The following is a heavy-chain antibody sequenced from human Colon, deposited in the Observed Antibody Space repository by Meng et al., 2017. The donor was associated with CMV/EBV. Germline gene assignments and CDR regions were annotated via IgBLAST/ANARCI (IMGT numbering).Heavy chain of an antibody. J-gene: IGHJ4*02. D-gene: IGHD2-21*02. CDR1: AGSVMSGSIN. CDR2: VYYTEST. V-gene: IGHV4-61*01. Sequence: AGSVMSGSINCSLFRRPPEKSLKWIEHVYYTESTNYYHTLKGRVTMSMDTSKNQFSLMLNSVTAADTAVDYCARGKRMYGVTYYFDSWGLGTLVTVSS. CDR3: ARGKRMYGVTYYFDS.